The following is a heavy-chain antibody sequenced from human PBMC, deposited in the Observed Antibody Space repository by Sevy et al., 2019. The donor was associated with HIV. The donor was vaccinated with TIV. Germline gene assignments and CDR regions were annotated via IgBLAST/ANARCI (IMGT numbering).Heavy chain of an antibody. V-gene: IGHV4-39*01. CDR3: ARLDRDGDHDYYYYYYGMDV. D-gene: IGHD2-21*02. Sequence: SETLSLTCTVSGGSISSSSYYWGWIRQPPGKGLEWIGSIYYSGSTYYNPSLKSRVTLSVDTSKNQFSLKLSSVTAADTAVYYCARLDRDGDHDYYYYYYGMDVWGQGTTVTVSS. CDR1: GGSISSSSYY. CDR2: IYYSGST. J-gene: IGHJ6*02.